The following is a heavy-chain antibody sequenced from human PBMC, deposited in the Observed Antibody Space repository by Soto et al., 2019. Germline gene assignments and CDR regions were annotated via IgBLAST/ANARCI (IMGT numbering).Heavy chain of an antibody. J-gene: IGHJ4*02. D-gene: IGHD6-19*01. Sequence: AVKVSCKASGGTFSSYAISWARQAPGQGLEWMGGIIPIFGTANYAQKFQGRVTITADKSTSTAYMELSSLRSEDTAVYYCAREESSGWYFLFDYWGQGTLVTVSS. CDR3: AREESSGWYFLFDY. V-gene: IGHV1-69*06. CDR2: IIPIFGTA. CDR1: GGTFSSYA.